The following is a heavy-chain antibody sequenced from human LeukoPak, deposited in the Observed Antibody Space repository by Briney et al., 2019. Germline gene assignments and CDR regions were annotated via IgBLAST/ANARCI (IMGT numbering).Heavy chain of an antibody. V-gene: IGHV1-2*02. CDR2: INPNSSGT. D-gene: IGHD6-13*01. J-gene: IGHJ4*02. CDR3: ASRCCSKGPFDY. Sequence: GASVRVSCKASGYTFTGYYMHWVRQAPGQGLEWMGWINPNSSGTNYAQKFQGRVTMTRDTSISTAYMELSRLRSDDTAVYYCASRCCSKGPFDYWGQGTLVTVSS. CDR1: GYTFTGYY.